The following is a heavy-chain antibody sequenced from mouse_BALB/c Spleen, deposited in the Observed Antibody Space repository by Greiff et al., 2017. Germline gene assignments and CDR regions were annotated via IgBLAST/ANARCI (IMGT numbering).Heavy chain of an antibody. V-gene: IGHV1-15*01. CDR3: TFASFAY. Sequence: QVQLQQSGAELVRPGASVTLSCKASGYTFTDYEMHWVKQTPVHGLEWIGAIDPETGGTAYNQKFKGKATLTADKSSSTAYMELRSLTSEDSAVYYCTFASFAYWGQGTLVTVSA. CDR1: GYTFTDYE. J-gene: IGHJ3*01. CDR2: IDPETGGT.